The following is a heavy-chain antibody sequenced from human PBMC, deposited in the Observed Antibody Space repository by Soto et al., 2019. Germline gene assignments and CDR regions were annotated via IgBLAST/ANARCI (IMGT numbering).Heavy chain of an antibody. Sequence: PSETLSLTRTVSGGSISSYYWSWIRQPPGKGLEWIGYIYYSGSTNYNPSLKSRVTISVDTSKNQFSLKLSSVTAADTAVYYCARGYYYGSGSYYNYYYYYGMDVWGQGTTVTVSS. CDR2: IYYSGST. CDR3: ARGYYYGSGSYYNYYYYYGMDV. J-gene: IGHJ6*02. D-gene: IGHD3-10*01. CDR1: GGSISSYY. V-gene: IGHV4-59*01.